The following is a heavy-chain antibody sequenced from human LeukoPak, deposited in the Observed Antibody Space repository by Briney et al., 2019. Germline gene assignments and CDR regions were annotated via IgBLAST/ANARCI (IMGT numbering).Heavy chain of an antibody. V-gene: IGHV4-34*01. Sequence: SETLSLTCAVSGVSLTDDYWSWIRQPPGQGLEWIGDINHSGSSNYKPSLKSRVTLSLDRSKNQFYLNLSFVTAADSAVYYCARGGISESRRYYSSSHFYFDYWGQGALVTVSS. D-gene: IGHD3-22*01. CDR1: GVSLTDDY. CDR3: ARGGISESRRYYSSSHFYFDY. J-gene: IGHJ4*02. CDR2: INHSGSS.